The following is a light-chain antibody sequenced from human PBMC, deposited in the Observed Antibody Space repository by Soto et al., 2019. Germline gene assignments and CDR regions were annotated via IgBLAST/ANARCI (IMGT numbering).Light chain of an antibody. CDR3: QQYNNWPPMT. J-gene: IGKJ5*01. Sequence: SPATLTVSPGEKATPSCSASQTIYSNVAWYQQRPGQAPRLLIYRASARATGIPARFSDSGSGTDFTLTISSLQSEDFAVYYCQQYNNWPPMTFGEGTRLEI. V-gene: IGKV3-15*01. CDR2: RAS. CDR1: QTIYSN.